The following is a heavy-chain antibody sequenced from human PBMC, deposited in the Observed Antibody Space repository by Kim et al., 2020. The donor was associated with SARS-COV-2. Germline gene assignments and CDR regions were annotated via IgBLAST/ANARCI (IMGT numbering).Heavy chain of an antibody. Sequence: FQGRVTITADESTSTAYMELSSLRSEDTAVYYCARVHEYCSGGSCYADYWGQGTLVTVSS. J-gene: IGHJ4*02. V-gene: IGHV1-69*01. CDR3: ARVHEYCSGGSCYADY. D-gene: IGHD2-15*01.